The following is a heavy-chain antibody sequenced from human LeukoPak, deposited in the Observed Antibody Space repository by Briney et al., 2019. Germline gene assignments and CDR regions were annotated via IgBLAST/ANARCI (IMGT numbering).Heavy chain of an antibody. D-gene: IGHD1-14*01. J-gene: IGHJ2*01. CDR1: GGSISTSNYY. Sequence: PSETLSLTCTVSGGSISTSNYYWGWIRQPPGKGLEWIGNIFYSGSTYYSPSLKSRVTISLDTSRNQFSLKLNSVTAADTAVYYCARLRPRNWYFDLWGRGTLVTVSS. CDR3: ARLRPRNWYFDL. V-gene: IGHV4-39*07. CDR2: IFYSGST.